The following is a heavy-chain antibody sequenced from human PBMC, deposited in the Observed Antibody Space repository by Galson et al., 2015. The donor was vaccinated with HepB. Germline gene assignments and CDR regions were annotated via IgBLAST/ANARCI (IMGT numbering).Heavy chain of an antibody. D-gene: IGHD6-25*01. J-gene: IGHJ4*02. CDR3: TRYTSARDFEY. CDR2: IRSKTDGGTI. V-gene: IGHV3-15*01. Sequence: SLRLSCAASGFTFSNAWMSWVRQAPGKGLEWVGRIRSKTDGGTIDYRAPVKGRFTISRDDSKNKMYLQMNSLKTEDTAVYYCTRYTSARDFEYWGQGTLVTVSS. CDR1: GFTFSNAW.